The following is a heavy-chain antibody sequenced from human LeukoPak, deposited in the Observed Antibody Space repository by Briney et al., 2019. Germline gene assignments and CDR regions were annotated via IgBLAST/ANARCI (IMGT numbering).Heavy chain of an antibody. CDR2: INHSGYT. D-gene: IGHD3-22*01. J-gene: IGHJ4*02. CDR3: ARGRNYYENTGYYYYFDY. V-gene: IGHV4-34*01. Sequence: QTSETLSLTCAVYGGSFSGYYWSWIRQPPGKGLEWTGEINHSGYTTYNPSPKSRVTMSVDMSKYQFSLKLSSVTAADTAVYYCARGRNYYENTGYYYYFDYWGQGTLVTVSS. CDR1: GGSFSGYY.